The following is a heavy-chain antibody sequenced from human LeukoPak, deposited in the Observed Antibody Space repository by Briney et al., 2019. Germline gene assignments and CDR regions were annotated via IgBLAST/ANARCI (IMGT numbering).Heavy chain of an antibody. D-gene: IGHD1-14*01. CDR2: LNEDGTVK. CDR1: GFSFTTNW. CDR3: ANVPRSTVSY. V-gene: IGHV3-7*01. Sequence: GGSLRLSCAASGFSFTTNWMHWVRQTPGRRLEWVAELNEDGTVKYYVDSVKGRFTISRDNAKNSLYLQMNRLRAEDTGVYFCANVPRSTVSYWGRGTLVTVSS. J-gene: IGHJ4*02.